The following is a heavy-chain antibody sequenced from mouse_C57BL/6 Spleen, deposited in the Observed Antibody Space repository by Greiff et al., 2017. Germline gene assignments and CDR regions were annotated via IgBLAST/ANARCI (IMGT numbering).Heavy chain of an antibody. Sequence: QVQLQQPGAELVRPGSSVKLSCKASGYTFTSYWMHWVKQRPIQGLEWIGNIDPSDSETHYNQKFKDKATLTVDKSSSTAYMQLSSLTSEDSAVYYCARVGSSYAMDYWGQGTSVTVSS. V-gene: IGHV1-52*01. CDR1: GYTFTSYW. J-gene: IGHJ4*01. CDR2: IDPSDSET. CDR3: ARVGSSYAMDY. D-gene: IGHD1-1*01.